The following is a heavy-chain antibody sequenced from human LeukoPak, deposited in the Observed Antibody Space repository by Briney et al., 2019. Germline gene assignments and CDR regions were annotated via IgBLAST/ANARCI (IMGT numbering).Heavy chain of an antibody. J-gene: IGHJ6*02. Sequence: GGSLRLSCAASGFTVSSNYMSWVRQTPGKGLEWVSGFSGSDAYYADSVKGRFTISRDNSRNTLELQMNSLRPEDTAVYYCAKDLIYEYVWGSYSGLDVWGRGTTVTVSS. CDR3: AKDLIYEYVWGSYSGLDV. CDR1: GFTVSSNY. CDR2: FSGSDA. D-gene: IGHD3-16*01. V-gene: IGHV3-23*01.